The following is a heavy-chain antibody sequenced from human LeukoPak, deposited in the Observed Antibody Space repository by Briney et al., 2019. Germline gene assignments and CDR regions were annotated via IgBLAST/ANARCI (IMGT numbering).Heavy chain of an antibody. CDR2: ISWNSGSI. Sequence: PGRSLRLSCAASGFTFDDYAMHWVRHAPGKGLEWVSGISWNSGSIGYADSVKGRFTISRDNAKNSLYLQMNSLRAEDTAVYYCARVISLRFPRGAFDIWGQGTMVTVSS. CDR3: ARVISLRFPRGAFDI. J-gene: IGHJ3*02. CDR1: GFTFDDYA. V-gene: IGHV3-9*01. D-gene: IGHD4-17*01.